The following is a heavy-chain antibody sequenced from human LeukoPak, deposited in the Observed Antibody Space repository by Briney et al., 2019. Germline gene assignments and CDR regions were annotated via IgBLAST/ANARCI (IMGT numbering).Heavy chain of an antibody. CDR3: VRVGVYEPYGMDV. V-gene: IGHV3-53*01. CDR2: IYSGGST. J-gene: IGHJ6*02. D-gene: IGHD2-8*01. Sequence: PGGSLRLSCAASGFTVSTNYMNWVRQAPGKGLEWVSIIYSGGSTYYADSVKGRFTISRDNSKNTVYLQMNSLRAEDTAVYYCVRVGVYEPYGMDVWGQGTTVTVSS. CDR1: GFTVSTNY.